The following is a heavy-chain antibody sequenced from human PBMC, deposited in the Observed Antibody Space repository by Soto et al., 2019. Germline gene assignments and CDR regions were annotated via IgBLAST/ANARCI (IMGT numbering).Heavy chain of an antibody. Sequence: QVQLVQSGAEVKKPGSSVKVSCKASGGTFSSYAISWVRQAPGQGLEWMGGIIPIFGTANYAQKFQGRVTITADESTSTAYMELSSLRSEDTAVYYCVSGKYYDFWSGYYRGYYYYGMDVWGQGTTVTVSS. CDR2: IIPIFGTA. J-gene: IGHJ6*02. CDR1: GGTFSSYA. D-gene: IGHD3-3*01. CDR3: VSGKYYDFWSGYYRGYYYYGMDV. V-gene: IGHV1-69*12.